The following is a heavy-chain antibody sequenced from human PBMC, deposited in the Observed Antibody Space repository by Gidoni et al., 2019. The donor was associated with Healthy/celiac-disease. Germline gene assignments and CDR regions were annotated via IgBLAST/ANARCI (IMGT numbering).Heavy chain of an antibody. CDR3: AKAVHPGTDAFDI. Sequence: DAQLVDPGGVVAQPGGSMRLSCAASGFTLDDYTMHWVRQAPGKGLECVSLISWDGGSTYYADSVKGRFTISRDNSKNSLYLQMNRLRTEDTALYYCAKAVHPGTDAFDIWGQGTMVTVSS. D-gene: IGHD1-1*01. CDR2: ISWDGGST. J-gene: IGHJ3*02. CDR1: GFTLDDYT. V-gene: IGHV3-43*01.